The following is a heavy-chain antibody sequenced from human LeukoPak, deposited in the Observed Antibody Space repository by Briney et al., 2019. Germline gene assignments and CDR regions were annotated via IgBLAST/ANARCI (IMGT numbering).Heavy chain of an antibody. CDR2: IDISSRSI. Sequence: GGSLRLSCAASGFTFSDYSMNWVRQAPGKGLEWVSCIDISSRSIFYADSVKGRFTISRDNAKNSLYLQMNSLRDEDTAVYYCARELMVRKIIWFDPWGQGTLVTVSS. CDR3: ARELMVRKIIWFDP. D-gene: IGHD2-8*01. V-gene: IGHV3-48*02. CDR1: GFTFSDYS. J-gene: IGHJ5*02.